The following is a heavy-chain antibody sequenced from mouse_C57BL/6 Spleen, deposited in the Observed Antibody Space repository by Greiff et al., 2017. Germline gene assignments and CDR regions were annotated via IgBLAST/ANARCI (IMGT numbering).Heavy chain of an antibody. D-gene: IGHD1-1*01. CDR3: ARGIGLITAVVPDYFDD. CDR2: ISYDGST. CDR1: GYSITSGYY. Sequence: DVQLPESGPGLVKPSQSLSLTCSVTGYSITSGYYWNWIRQFPGNKLEWMGYISYDGSTNYNPTFKNRNPITRDTSTNQFFLKLNSVTTEDTATYYCARGIGLITAVVPDYFDDWGQGTTLTVSS. J-gene: IGHJ2*01. V-gene: IGHV3-6*01.